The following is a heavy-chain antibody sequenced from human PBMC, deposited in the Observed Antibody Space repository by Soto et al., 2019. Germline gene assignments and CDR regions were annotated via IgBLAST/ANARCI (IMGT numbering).Heavy chain of an antibody. V-gene: IGHV4-34*01. CDR2: INHSGST. D-gene: IGHD3-10*01. J-gene: IGHJ5*02. Sequence: GSLRLSCAASGFTVSSNYMSWIRQPPGKGLEWIGEINHSGSTNYNPSLKSRVTISVDTSKNQFSLKLSSVTAADTAVYYCARGGFLDPWGQGTLVTVSS. CDR3: ARGGFLDP. CDR1: GFTVSSNY.